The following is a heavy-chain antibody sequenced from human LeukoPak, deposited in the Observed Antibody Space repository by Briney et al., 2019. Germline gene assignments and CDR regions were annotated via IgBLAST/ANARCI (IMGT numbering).Heavy chain of an antibody. Sequence: ASVKVSCKASGYTFTSYDINWVRQATGQGLKWMGWMNPNSGNTGYAQKFQGRVTMTRNTSISTAYMELSSLRSEDTAVYYCARIYCSSTSCYYYYYYGMDVWGQGTTVTVSS. V-gene: IGHV1-8*01. J-gene: IGHJ6*02. CDR3: ARIYCSSTSCYYYYYYGMDV. D-gene: IGHD2-2*01. CDR2: MNPNSGNT. CDR1: GYTFTSYD.